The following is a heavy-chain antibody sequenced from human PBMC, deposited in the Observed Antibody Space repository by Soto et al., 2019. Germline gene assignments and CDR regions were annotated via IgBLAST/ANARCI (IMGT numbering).Heavy chain of an antibody. CDR2: ISYDGSNK. D-gene: IGHD5-12*01. Sequence: QVQLVESGGGVVQPGRSLRLSCAASGFTFSSYAMHWVRQAPGKGLEWVAVISYDGSNKYYADSVKGRCTISRDNSKNTLYLQMNGLRAEDTAVYDCARDMLRGGYGSHGMDVWGQGTTVTVSS. V-gene: IGHV3-30-3*01. CDR1: GFTFSSYA. CDR3: ARDMLRGGYGSHGMDV. J-gene: IGHJ6*02.